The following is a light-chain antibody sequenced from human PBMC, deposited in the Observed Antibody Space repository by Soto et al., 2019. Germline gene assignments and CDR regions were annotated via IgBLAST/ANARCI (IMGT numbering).Light chain of an antibody. V-gene: IGKV1-5*01. J-gene: IGKJ2*01. Sequence: DIQMTQSPSSLSASVGDRVTITCQASHDISYYLNWYQQKPGKAPKLLIYDASTLESGVPSRFSGSGSGTEFTLTISSLQFDDSATYYCQQYNSYSYTFGQGTKLEIK. CDR1: HDISYY. CDR3: QQYNSYSYT. CDR2: DAS.